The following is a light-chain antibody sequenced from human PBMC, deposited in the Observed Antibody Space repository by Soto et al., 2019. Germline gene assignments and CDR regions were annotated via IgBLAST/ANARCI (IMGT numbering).Light chain of an antibody. CDR1: QSVSTN. J-gene: IGKJ4*01. Sequence: ETVMTQSPATLSVSPGERATLSCRASQSVSTNLAWYHQKSGQAPRLVIYGASTRASGIPARFSGSGSGTEFTLSISSLQSDDYGTYFCQQYDDWPPVTFGGGTKVEIK. V-gene: IGKV3-15*01. CDR2: GAS. CDR3: QQYDDWPPVT.